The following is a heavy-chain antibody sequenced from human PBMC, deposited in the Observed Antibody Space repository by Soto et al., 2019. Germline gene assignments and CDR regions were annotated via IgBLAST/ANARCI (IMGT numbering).Heavy chain of an antibody. CDR3: ATGRLAYCGGDCPFDY. D-gene: IGHD2-21*01. Sequence: EVQLVESGGGLVQPGGSLRLSCAASGFTFSSYTMNWVRQAPGKGLEWVSYITTSSTTIYYADSVKDRFTISRDNAKNSLYLQMSSLRVEDTAVYYCATGRLAYCGGDCPFDYWGQGTLVTVSS. J-gene: IGHJ4*02. CDR1: GFTFSSYT. V-gene: IGHV3-48*01. CDR2: ITTSSTTI.